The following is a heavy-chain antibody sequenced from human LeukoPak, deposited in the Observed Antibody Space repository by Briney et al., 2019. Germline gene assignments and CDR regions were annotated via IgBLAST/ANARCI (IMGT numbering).Heavy chain of an antibody. CDR3: AKDRGYSYGYFDY. V-gene: IGHV3-30*18. CDR2: ISYDGSNK. CDR1: GFTFSSYS. J-gene: IGHJ4*02. Sequence: GGSLRLSCAASGFTFSSYSMNWVRQAPGNGLEWVALISYDGSNKYYTDSVKGRFTISRDNSKNTLYLQMDSLRAEDTAVYYCAKDRGYSYGYFDYWGQGTLVTVSS. D-gene: IGHD5-18*01.